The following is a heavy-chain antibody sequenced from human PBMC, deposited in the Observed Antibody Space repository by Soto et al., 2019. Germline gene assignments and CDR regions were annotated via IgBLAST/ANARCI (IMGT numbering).Heavy chain of an antibody. CDR2: INNDGSGT. V-gene: IGHV3-74*01. J-gene: IGHJ4*02. CDR1: GFTFTNYW. CDR3: GSVFEY. Sequence: EVQLVESGGGLVQPGGSLRLCCAASGFTFTNYWMHWVRQAPGKGLVWVSRINNDGSGTSYADSVKGRFTISRDNAKNTLYLQMNSLGVEDTAVYYCGSVFEYWGQGTLVTVSS.